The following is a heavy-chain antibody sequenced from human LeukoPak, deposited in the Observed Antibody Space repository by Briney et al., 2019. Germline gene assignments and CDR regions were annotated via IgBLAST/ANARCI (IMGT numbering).Heavy chain of an antibody. V-gene: IGHV3-23*01. J-gene: IGHJ6*03. Sequence: GSLRLSCAASGFTFSDYAVTWVRQAPGKGLEWVSSITGDTTYTYYADSMKGRFTISRDNSKNTLYLQMSSLRAEDTAVYYCAKGPLSSSNYYMDVWGKGTTVTVSS. CDR3: AKGPLSSSNYYMDV. D-gene: IGHD3-10*01. CDR2: ITGDTTYT. CDR1: GFTFSDYA.